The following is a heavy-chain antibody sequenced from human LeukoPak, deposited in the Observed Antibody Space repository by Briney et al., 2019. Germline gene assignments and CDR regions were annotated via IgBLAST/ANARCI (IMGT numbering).Heavy chain of an antibody. D-gene: IGHD6-13*01. CDR1: GGSISSGGYY. V-gene: IGHV4-30-2*01. J-gene: IGHJ4*02. Sequence: SQTLSLTCTVSGGSISSGGYYWSWIRQPPGKGLECIGYIYHSGSTYYNPSLKSRVTISVDRSKNQFSLKLSSVTAADTAVYYCARGGIAAAGPYFDYWGQGTLVTVSS. CDR3: ARGGIAAAGPYFDY. CDR2: IYHSGST.